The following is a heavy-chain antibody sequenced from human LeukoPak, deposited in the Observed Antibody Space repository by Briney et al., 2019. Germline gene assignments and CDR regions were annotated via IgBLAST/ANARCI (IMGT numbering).Heavy chain of an antibody. V-gene: IGHV3-23*01. Sequence: PGGSLRLSCAASGFTFSSYAMSWVRQAPGKGLEWVSAISGSGGSTYYADSVKGRFTISRDNSKNTLYLQMNSLRAGDTAVYYCAKDGDSFPACFDYWGQGTLVTVSS. CDR2: ISGSGGST. D-gene: IGHD7-27*01. J-gene: IGHJ4*02. CDR1: GFTFSSYA. CDR3: AKDGDSFPACFDY.